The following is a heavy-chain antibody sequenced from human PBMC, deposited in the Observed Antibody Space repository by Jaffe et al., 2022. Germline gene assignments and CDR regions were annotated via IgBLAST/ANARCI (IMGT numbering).Heavy chain of an antibody. CDR1: GFTFSSYS. V-gene: IGHV3-48*01. Sequence: EVQLVESGGGLVQPGGSLRLSCAASGFTFSSYSMNWVRQAPGKGLEWVSYISSSSSTIYYADSVKGRFTISRDNAKNSLYLQMNSLRAEDTAVYYCARDLHGDKYRAFDIWGQGTMVTVSS. J-gene: IGHJ3*02. D-gene: IGHD3-10*01. CDR3: ARDLHGDKYRAFDI. CDR2: ISSSSSTI.